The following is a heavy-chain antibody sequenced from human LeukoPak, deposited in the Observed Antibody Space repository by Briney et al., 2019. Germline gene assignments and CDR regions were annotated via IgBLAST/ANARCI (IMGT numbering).Heavy chain of an antibody. D-gene: IGHD6-13*01. Sequence: SETLSLTCAVSGYSISSGYYWSWIRQPPGKGLEWIGYIYYSGSTNYNPSLKSRVTISVDTSKNQFSLKLSSVTAADTAVYYCARETSETYTSSWGLYDSFYYMDVWGKGTTVSVSS. CDR2: IYYSGST. V-gene: IGHV4-61*01. CDR3: ARETSETYTSSWGLYDSFYYMDV. J-gene: IGHJ6*03. CDR1: GYSISSGYY.